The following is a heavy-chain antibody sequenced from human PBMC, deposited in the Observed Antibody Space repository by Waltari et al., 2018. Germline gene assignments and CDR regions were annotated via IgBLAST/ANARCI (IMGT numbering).Heavy chain of an antibody. CDR3: ARDAADAGSIAVTGRFDY. J-gene: IGHJ4*02. V-gene: IGHV4-38-2*02. CDR2: IFHTGST. CDR1: DYSISSGHY. Sequence: LVKPSETLSLICSVSDYSISSGHYWAWIRQSPGKGLEWIGSIFHTGSTYYNPSLESRATISADTSKNQLYLKMSSVTAADTAVFYCARDAADAGSIAVTGRFDYWGPGALVSVSS. D-gene: IGHD6-19*01.